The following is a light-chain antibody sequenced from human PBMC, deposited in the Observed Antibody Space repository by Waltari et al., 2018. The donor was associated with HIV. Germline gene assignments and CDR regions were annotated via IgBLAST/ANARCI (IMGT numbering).Light chain of an antibody. V-gene: IGLV1-44*01. CDR3: AAWDDSLNGM. CDR2: TND. Sequence: QSVLTQPPSVSGTPGQNVTLSCSGSSSNLGSNIVNWYQHLPGAAPKLLIYTNDQRPSGVPDRFSGSKSGTSASLAISGLQSADEADYYCAAWDDSLNGMFGGGTKLTVL. CDR1: SSNLGSNI. J-gene: IGLJ3*02.